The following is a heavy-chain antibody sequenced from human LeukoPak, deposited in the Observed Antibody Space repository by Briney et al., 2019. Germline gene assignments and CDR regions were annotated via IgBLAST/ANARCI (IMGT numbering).Heavy chain of an antibody. Sequence: GGSLRLSCVASGFTFSSYEMTRVRQAPGKGLEWLSYIGRSGNNIFHADSVKGRFTISRDNAKNSLYLQMNSLRAEDTALYYCARVWYGSLDYWGQGNLVTVSS. D-gene: IGHD6-13*01. CDR3: ARVWYGSLDY. CDR1: GFTFSSYE. J-gene: IGHJ4*02. CDR2: IGRSGNNI. V-gene: IGHV3-48*03.